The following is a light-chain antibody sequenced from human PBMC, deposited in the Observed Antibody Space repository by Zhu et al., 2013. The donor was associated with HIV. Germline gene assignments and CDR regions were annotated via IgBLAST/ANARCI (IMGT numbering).Light chain of an antibody. CDR2: DND. J-gene: IGLJ1*01. Sequence: QSVLTQPPSVSAAPGQKVTISCSGSSSNIGNNYVSWYQQLPGTAPKLLIYDNDERPSGIPDRFSGSKSGTSATLGITGLQTGDEADYYCGTWDSRLTAYVFGSGTKVTVL. CDR3: GTWDSRLTAYV. V-gene: IGLV1-51*01. CDR1: SSNIGNNY.